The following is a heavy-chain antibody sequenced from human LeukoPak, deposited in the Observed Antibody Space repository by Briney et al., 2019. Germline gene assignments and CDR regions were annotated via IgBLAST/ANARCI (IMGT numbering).Heavy chain of an antibody. CDR3: AKDPRYSSSCFDY. Sequence: GGSLRLSCAASGFTFSSYGMHWVRQAPGKGLEWVAFIRYDGSNKYYADSVKGRFTISRDNSKNTLYLQMNSLRAEDTAVYYCAKDPRYSSSCFDYWGQGTLVTVSS. CDR1: GFTFSSYG. V-gene: IGHV3-30*02. CDR2: IRYDGSNK. D-gene: IGHD6-13*01. J-gene: IGHJ4*02.